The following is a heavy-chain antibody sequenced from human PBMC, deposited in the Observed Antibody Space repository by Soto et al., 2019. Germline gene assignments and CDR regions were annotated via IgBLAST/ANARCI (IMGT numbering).Heavy chain of an antibody. D-gene: IGHD6-19*01. Sequence: QVQLVQSGAEVKKPGASVKVSCKASGYTFTSYGISWVRQAPGQGLEWMGWISAYNGNTNYAQKIQGRVTMTRDTPTSTAHMELRSLRSDDTAVYYCARDRTGSGWYGNWFDPWGQGTLVTVSS. CDR3: ARDRTGSGWYGNWFDP. CDR2: ISAYNGNT. J-gene: IGHJ5*02. CDR1: GYTFTSYG. V-gene: IGHV1-18*01.